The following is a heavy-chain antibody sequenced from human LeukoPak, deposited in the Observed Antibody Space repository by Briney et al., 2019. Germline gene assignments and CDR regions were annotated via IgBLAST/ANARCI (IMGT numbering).Heavy chain of an antibody. D-gene: IGHD1/OR15-1a*01. CDR3: RTIRPGGDFDY. CDR2: ISSSGSGT. Sequence: GGSLRLSCAASGFTFSSYAMSWVRQAPGKGLEWVSGISSSGSGTYYVHSVKGRFTISRDNSKNALYPQMNSLRAEDTAVYYCRTIRPGGDFDYWGQGTLVTVSS. CDR1: GFTFSSYA. V-gene: IGHV3-23*01. J-gene: IGHJ4*02.